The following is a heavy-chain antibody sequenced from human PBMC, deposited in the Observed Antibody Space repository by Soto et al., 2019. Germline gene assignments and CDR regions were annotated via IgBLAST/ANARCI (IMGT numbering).Heavy chain of an antibody. CDR3: ARKSYPSYYFDY. CDR1: GGTFSSYA. D-gene: IGHD1-26*01. CDR2: IIPIFGTA. V-gene: IGHV1-69*13. Sequence: SVKVSCKAPGGTFSSYAISWVREAPGQGLEWMGGIIPIFGTANYAQKFQGRVTITADESTSTAYMELSSLRSEDTAVYYCARKSYPSYYFDYWGQGTLVTVSS. J-gene: IGHJ4*02.